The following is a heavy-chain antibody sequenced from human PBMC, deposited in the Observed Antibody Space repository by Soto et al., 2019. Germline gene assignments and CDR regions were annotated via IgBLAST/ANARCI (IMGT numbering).Heavy chain of an antibody. V-gene: IGHV6-1*01. J-gene: IGHJ5*02. CDR2: TYYRSKWYN. Sequence: SQTRSLTWAISGDSVSSNSAAWNWIRQSPSRGLEWLGRTYYRSKWYNDYAVSVKSRITINPDTSKNQFSLQLNSVTPEDTAVYYCARDHGSSWYPEGCFGPWGQGTLVTFAS. D-gene: IGHD6-13*01. CDR3: ARDHGSSWYPEGCFGP. CDR1: GDSVSSNSAA.